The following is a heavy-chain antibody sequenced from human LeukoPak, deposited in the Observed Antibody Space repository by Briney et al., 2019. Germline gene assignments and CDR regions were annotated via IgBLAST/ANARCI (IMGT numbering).Heavy chain of an antibody. J-gene: IGHJ4*02. CDR3: AANGGPFDF. V-gene: IGHV3-7*05. Sequence: GGSLRLSCVASGFTFSAYWMSWVRQAPGKGLEWVANIKQDRSEKYYVDSVKGRFTISRDNAKNSVYLQMNSLRAEDTALYYCAANGGPFDFWGQGILVTVSS. CDR2: IKQDRSEK. D-gene: IGHD4-23*01. CDR1: GFTFSAYW.